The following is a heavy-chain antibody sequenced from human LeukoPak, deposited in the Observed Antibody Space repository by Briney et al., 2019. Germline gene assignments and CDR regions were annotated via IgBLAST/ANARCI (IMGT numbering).Heavy chain of an antibody. D-gene: IGHD4-11*01. CDR3: ARSDGLTVTKRYYYYGMDG. Sequence: GASVKVSCKASGYTFTSYGISWVRQAPGQGLEWMGWISAYNGNTNYAQKLQGRVTMTTDTSTSTAYMELRSLRSDDTAVYCCARSDGLTVTKRYYYYGMDGWGQGTTVTVSS. CDR2: ISAYNGNT. J-gene: IGHJ6*02. V-gene: IGHV1-18*01. CDR1: GYTFTSYG.